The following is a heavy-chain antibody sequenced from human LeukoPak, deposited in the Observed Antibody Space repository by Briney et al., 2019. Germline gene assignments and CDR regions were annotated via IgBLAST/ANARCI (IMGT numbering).Heavy chain of an antibody. J-gene: IGHJ4*02. D-gene: IGHD5-12*01. CDR3: AKDVGGYLTYYFDY. CDR2: ISWNSGSI. Sequence: GRSLRLSCAASGFTFDDYAMHWVRQAPGKGLEWVSGISWNSGSICYADSVKGRFTISRDNAKNSLYLQMNSLRAEDTALYYCAKDVGGYLTYYFDYWGQGTLVTASS. CDR1: GFTFDDYA. V-gene: IGHV3-9*01.